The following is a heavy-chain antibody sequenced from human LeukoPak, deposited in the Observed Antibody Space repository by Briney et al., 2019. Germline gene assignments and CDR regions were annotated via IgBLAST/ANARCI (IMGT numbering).Heavy chain of an antibody. CDR2: ISAYNGNT. CDR1: GYTFTSYG. D-gene: IGHD5-24*01. Sequence: ASVKVSCKASGYTFTSYGISWVRQAPGQGLEWMGWISAYNGNTNYAQKLQGRVTMTTDTSTSTAYMELRSLRSDDTAVYYCARDGGRWLQSDYDAFDIWGQGTMVTVSS. CDR3: ARDGGRWLQSDYDAFDI. V-gene: IGHV1-18*01. J-gene: IGHJ3*02.